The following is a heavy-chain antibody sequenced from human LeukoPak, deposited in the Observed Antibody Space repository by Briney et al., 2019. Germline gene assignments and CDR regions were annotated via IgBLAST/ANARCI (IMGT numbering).Heavy chain of an antibody. CDR1: GYRFTNYW. Sequence: TSGESLKISCKGSGYRFTNYWIGWVRQMPGKGLEWMGTIYPGDSDTRYSPSFQGQVTISADKSTSVAYLQWSSLKASDTAIYYCARRTAYMEYFDLWGRGTLVTVSS. CDR2: IYPGDSDT. CDR3: ARRTAYMEYFDL. D-gene: IGHD3-16*01. J-gene: IGHJ2*01. V-gene: IGHV5-51*01.